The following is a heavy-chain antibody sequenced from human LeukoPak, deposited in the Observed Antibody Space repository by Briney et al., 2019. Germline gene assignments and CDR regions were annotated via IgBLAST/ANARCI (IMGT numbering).Heavy chain of an antibody. CDR1: GYTFTGYY. CDR3: ARSPYGGNSFDY. CDR2: INPNSGGT. V-gene: IGHV1-2*02. Sequence: ASVKVSCKASGYTFTGYYMHWVRQAPGQGLEWMGWINPNSGGTNYAQKFQGRVTMTRDTSISTAYMELSRLRSDDTALYYCARSPYGGNSFDYWGQGTLVTVSS. J-gene: IGHJ4*02. D-gene: IGHD4-23*01.